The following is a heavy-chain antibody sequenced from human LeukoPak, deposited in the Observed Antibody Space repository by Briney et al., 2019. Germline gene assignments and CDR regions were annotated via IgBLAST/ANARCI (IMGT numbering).Heavy chain of an antibody. Sequence: GGSLRLSCAASGFTFSSYGMHWVRQAPGKGLEWVAVISYDGSNKYYADSVKGRFTISRDNSKNTLYLQMNSLRAEDTAVYYCAKGSGYSSSWYRGKFDPWGQGTLVTVSS. D-gene: IGHD6-13*01. J-gene: IGHJ5*02. CDR1: GFTFSSYG. CDR2: ISYDGSNK. V-gene: IGHV3-30*18. CDR3: AKGSGYSSSWYRGKFDP.